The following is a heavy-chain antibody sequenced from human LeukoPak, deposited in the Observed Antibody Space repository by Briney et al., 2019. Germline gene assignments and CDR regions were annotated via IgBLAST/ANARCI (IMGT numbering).Heavy chain of an antibody. CDR2: IKEDGSEK. V-gene: IGHV3-7*05. CDR3: VRSGSY. Sequence: GGSLRLSCAASGFTFSSHWMNWVRQAPGKGLEWVANIKEDGSEKYYVDSVKGRFTISRDNAKNSLCLQMNSLRAEDTAIYYCVRSGSYWGQGTLVTVSS. J-gene: IGHJ4*02. CDR1: GFTFSSHW. D-gene: IGHD1-26*01.